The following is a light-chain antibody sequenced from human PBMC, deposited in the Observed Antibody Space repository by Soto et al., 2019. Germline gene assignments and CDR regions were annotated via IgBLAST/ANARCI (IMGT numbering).Light chain of an antibody. CDR2: DAS. Sequence: EIVLTQSPGTLSLSPGERATLSCRASQSVRSSYLAWYQQKPGQAPRLLIYDASNRATGIPARFSGSGSGTDFTLTISSLEPEDFAVYYCQQRSNWPPFTFGQGTRLEN. J-gene: IGKJ5*01. CDR1: QSVRSSY. V-gene: IGKV3-11*01. CDR3: QQRSNWPPFT.